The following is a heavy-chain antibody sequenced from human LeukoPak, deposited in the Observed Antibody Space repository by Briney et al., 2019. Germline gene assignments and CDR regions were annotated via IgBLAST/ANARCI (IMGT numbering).Heavy chain of an antibody. CDR1: GGTFSSYA. CDR2: IIPIFGTA. J-gene: IGHJ4*02. Sequence: GASVKVSCKASGGTFSSYAISWVRQAPGQGLEWMGGIIPIFGTANYAQKFQGRVTITADESTSTAYMELSSLRSEDTAVYYCARGTLPGGPNDYWGQGTLVTVSS. CDR3: ARGTLPGGPNDY. V-gene: IGHV1-69*13.